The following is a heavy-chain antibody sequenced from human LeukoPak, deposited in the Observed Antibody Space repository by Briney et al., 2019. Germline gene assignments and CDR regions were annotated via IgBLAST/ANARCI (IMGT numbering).Heavy chain of an antibody. V-gene: IGHV1-69*05. J-gene: IGHJ5*02. Sequence: SVKVSCKASGGTFSSYAISWVRQAPGQGLEWMGGIIPIFGTANYAQKFQGRVTITTDESTSTAYMELSRLRSDDTAVYYCARDQRFLEWLLTGWFDPWGQGTLVTVSS. CDR2: IIPIFGTA. CDR1: GGTFSSYA. CDR3: ARDQRFLEWLLTGWFDP. D-gene: IGHD3-3*01.